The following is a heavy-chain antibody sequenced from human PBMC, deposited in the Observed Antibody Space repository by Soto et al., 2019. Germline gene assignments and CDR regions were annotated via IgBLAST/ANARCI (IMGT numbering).Heavy chain of an antibody. Sequence: ASVKVSCKASGYTFTSYGISWVRQAPGQGLEWMGWISAYNGNTNYAQKLQGRVTMTTDTSTSTAYMELRSRRSDDTAVYYCARVYSSSWYPAFDIWGQGTMVTVSS. V-gene: IGHV1-18*01. CDR1: GYTFTSYG. J-gene: IGHJ3*02. CDR2: ISAYNGNT. D-gene: IGHD6-13*01. CDR3: ARVYSSSWYPAFDI.